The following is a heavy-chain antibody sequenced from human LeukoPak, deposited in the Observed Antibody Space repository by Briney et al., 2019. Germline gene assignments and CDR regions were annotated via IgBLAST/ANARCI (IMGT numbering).Heavy chain of an antibody. CDR2: INPNSGGT. Sequence: ASVKVSCKASGYTFTGYYMHWVRQTPGQGLEWMGWINPNSGGTNYAQKFQGRVTMTRDTSISTAYMELSRLRSDDTAVYYCARESSTGLSGFDYWGQGTLVTVSS. J-gene: IGHJ4*02. CDR3: ARESSTGLSGFDY. V-gene: IGHV1-2*02. CDR1: GYTFTGYY.